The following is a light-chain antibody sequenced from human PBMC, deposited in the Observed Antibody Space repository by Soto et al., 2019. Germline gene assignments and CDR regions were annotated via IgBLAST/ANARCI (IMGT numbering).Light chain of an antibody. CDR2: GAS. J-gene: IGKJ4*01. CDR3: QQYNDWPPA. V-gene: IGKV3-15*01. CDR1: QSVSSK. Sequence: EIVMTQSPATLSVSPGERATLSCRASQSVSSKLVWYQQKPGQAPRFLIYGASTRATGIPARFRGSGSGTEFTLTIDSLQSEDFAVYYCQQYNDWPPAFGGGPRWIS.